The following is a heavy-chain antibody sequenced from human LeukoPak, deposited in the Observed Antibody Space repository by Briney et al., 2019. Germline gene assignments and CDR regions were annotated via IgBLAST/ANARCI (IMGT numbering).Heavy chain of an antibody. D-gene: IGHD5-12*01. CDR2: IYYSGST. CDR1: GDSISSDH. Sequence: SETLSLTCTVSGDSISSDHWSWIRQPPGKGLEWIGYIYYSGSTYYNPSLKSRVTISVDTSKNQFSLKLSSVTAADTAVYYCARVIVATINFDYWGQGTLVTVSS. J-gene: IGHJ4*02. CDR3: ARVIVATINFDY. V-gene: IGHV4-30-4*01.